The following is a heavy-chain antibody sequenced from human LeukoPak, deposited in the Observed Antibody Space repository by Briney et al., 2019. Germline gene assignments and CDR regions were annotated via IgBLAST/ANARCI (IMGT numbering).Heavy chain of an antibody. CDR1: GYTFTSYG. Sequence: ASVKVSCKASGYTFTSYGISWVRQAPGQGLEWMGWISAYNGNTNYAQKLQGRVTMTTDTSTSTAYMELRSLRSDDTAVYYCARVYSGSYYDNWFDPWGQGTLVTVSS. J-gene: IGHJ5*02. CDR2: ISAYNGNT. D-gene: IGHD1-26*01. V-gene: IGHV1-18*01. CDR3: ARVYSGSYYDNWFDP.